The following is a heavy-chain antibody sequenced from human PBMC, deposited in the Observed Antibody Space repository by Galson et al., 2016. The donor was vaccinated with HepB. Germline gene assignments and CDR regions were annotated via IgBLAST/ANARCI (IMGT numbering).Heavy chain of an antibody. D-gene: IGHD5-18*01. CDR2: ITHSGGA. Sequence: ETLSLTCAVYGGSSNSYYWTWIRQPPGKGLEWIGEITHSGGANYNPSLKRRVTISVDTSKNHFSLNVNSVTSADTAVYFCATGPADTGMIRPYFWGQGTLVTVSS. CDR1: GGSSNSYY. J-gene: IGHJ4*02. CDR3: ATGPADTGMIRPYF. V-gene: IGHV4-34*01.